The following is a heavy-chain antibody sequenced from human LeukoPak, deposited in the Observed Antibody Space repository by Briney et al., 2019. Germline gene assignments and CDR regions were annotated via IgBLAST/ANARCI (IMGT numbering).Heavy chain of an antibody. CDR3: ASFRYYYGSGSFSPHYYYGMDV. CDR1: GGSFSGYY. CDR2: INHSGST. Sequence: SETLSLTCAVYGGSFSGYYWSWIRQPPGKGLEWIGEINHSGSTNYNPPLKSRVTISVDTSKNQFSLKLSSVTAADTAVYYCASFRYYYGSGSFSPHYYYGMDVWGQGTTVTVSS. J-gene: IGHJ6*02. D-gene: IGHD3-10*01. V-gene: IGHV4-34*01.